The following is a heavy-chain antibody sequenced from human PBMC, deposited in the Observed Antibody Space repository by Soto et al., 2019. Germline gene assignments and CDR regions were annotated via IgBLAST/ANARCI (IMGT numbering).Heavy chain of an antibody. CDR2: ISAGNGNT. CDR1: GYTFTSYG. J-gene: IGHJ6*02. D-gene: IGHD2-15*01. CDR3: AREDCSGGSCYSPSGYYYYGMDV. Sequence: GSVKVSCKASGYTFTSYGISWVRQAPGQRLEWMGWISAGNGNTKYSQKFQGRVTITADESTSTAYMELSSLRSEDTAVYYCAREDCSGGSCYSPSGYYYYGMDVWGQGTTVTVSS. V-gene: IGHV1-18*01.